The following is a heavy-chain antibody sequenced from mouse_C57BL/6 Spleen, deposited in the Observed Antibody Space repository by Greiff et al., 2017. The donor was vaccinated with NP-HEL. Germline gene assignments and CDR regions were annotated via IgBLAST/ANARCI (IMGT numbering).Heavy chain of an antibody. CDR3: AYSSFDY. V-gene: IGHV1-64*01. CDR1: GYTFTSYW. CDR2: IHPNSGST. Sequence: QVQLQQPGAELVKPGASVKLSCKASGYTFTSYWMHWVKQRPGQGLEWIGMIHPNSGSTNYNEKFKSKATLTVDKSASTAYMKRSSRASEDSAVYYCAYSSFDYWGQGTTLTVSS. J-gene: IGHJ2*01. D-gene: IGHD2-5*01.